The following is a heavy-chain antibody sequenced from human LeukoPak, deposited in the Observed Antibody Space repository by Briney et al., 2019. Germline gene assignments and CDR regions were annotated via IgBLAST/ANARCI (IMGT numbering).Heavy chain of an antibody. CDR1: GYTFTGYY. D-gene: IGHD6-19*01. CDR2: INPNSGGT. CDR3: ATLLTSGYSSGWSAFDY. J-gene: IGHJ4*02. V-gene: IGHV1-2*02. Sequence: WASVKVSCKASGYTFTGYYMHWVRQAPGQGLEWMGWINPNSGGTNYAQKFQGRVTMTRDTSISTAYMELSRLRSDDTAVYYCATLLTSGYSSGWSAFDYWGQGTLVTVSS.